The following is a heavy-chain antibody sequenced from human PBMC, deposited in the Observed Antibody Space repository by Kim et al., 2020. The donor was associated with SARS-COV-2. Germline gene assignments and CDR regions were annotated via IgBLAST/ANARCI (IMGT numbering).Heavy chain of an antibody. J-gene: IGHJ4*02. D-gene: IGHD1-26*01. V-gene: IGHV4-34*01. Sequence: TYNASLKSRVNISVDTSTNRFSLRLSSVTAADTALYFCARGLARSSYYVYWGQGTLVTVSS. CDR3: ARGLARSSYYVY.